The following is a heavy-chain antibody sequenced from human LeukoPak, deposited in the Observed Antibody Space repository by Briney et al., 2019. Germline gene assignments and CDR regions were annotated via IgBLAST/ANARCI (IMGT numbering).Heavy chain of an antibody. CDR1: GYTFTGYY. J-gene: IGHJ5*02. CDR2: INPSGGST. D-gene: IGHD3-10*01. Sequence: GPVKVSCKASGYTFTGYYMHWVRQAPGQGLEWMGIINPSGGSTSYAQKFQGRVTMTRDTSTSTVYMELSSLRSEDTAVYYCAREEVTMVRGVIQWRWFDPWGQGTLVTVSS. V-gene: IGHV1-46*01. CDR3: AREEVTMVRGVIQWRWFDP.